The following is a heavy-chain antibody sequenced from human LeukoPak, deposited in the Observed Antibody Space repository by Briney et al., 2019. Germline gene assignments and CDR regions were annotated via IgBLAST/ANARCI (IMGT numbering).Heavy chain of an antibody. CDR1: GFTFSDYY. Sequence: GGSLRLSCAASGFTFSDYYMDWVRQTPGKGLEWVGRSRNKANSYATEYAPSVKGRFTISRDASKNSLYLQMSSLRPEDTAVYYCANGGYTSSWYVVDYWGQGTLVTVSS. V-gene: IGHV3-72*01. CDR3: ANGGYTSSWYVVDY. D-gene: IGHD6-13*01. CDR2: SRNKANSYAT. J-gene: IGHJ4*02.